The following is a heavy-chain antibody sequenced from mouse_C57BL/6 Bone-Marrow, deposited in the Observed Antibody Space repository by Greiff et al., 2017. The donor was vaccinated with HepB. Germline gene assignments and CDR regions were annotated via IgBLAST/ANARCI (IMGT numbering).Heavy chain of an antibody. J-gene: IGHJ1*03. CDR1: GFTFSDYG. CDR2: ISNLAYSI. CDR3: ARQPYFDV. Sequence: EVQGVESGGGLVQPGGSLKLSCAASGFTFSDYGMAWVRQAPRKGPEWVAFISNLAYSIYYADTVTGRFTISRENAKNTLYLEMSSLRSEDTAMYYCARQPYFDVWGTGTTVTVSS. V-gene: IGHV5-15*01.